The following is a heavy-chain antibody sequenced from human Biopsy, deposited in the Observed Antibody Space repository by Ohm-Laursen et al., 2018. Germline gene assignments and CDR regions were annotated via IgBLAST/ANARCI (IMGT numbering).Heavy chain of an antibody. CDR3: ARSPGRDRMDV. CDR2: INVYSNKK. CDR1: EFTFSGYS. Sequence: SLRLSCAASEFTFSGYSMNCVRQAPGRGLEWVSYINVYSNKKYYADSVKGRFIVSRDNDKNSLYLQMNSLRAEDTAVYHCARSPGRDRMDVWGQGTTVIVSS. D-gene: IGHD1-14*01. V-gene: IGHV3-48*04. J-gene: IGHJ6*02.